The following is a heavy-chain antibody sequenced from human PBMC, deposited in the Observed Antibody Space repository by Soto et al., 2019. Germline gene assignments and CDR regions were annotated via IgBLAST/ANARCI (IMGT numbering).Heavy chain of an antibody. J-gene: IGHJ4*02. V-gene: IGHV1-18*01. CDR3: ATVLYSSGWSSPLHY. D-gene: IGHD6-19*01. Sequence: GASVKVSCKASGYTFTSYGISWVQQAPGQGLEWMGWVSAYNGNTNYAQKLQGRVTMTTDTSTSTAYMELRSLRSDDTAVYYCATVLYSSGWSSPLHYWGQGTLVTVSS. CDR2: VSAYNGNT. CDR1: GYTFTSYG.